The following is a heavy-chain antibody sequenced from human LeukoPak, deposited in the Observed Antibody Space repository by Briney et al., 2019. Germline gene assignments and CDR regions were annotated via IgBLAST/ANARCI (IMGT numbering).Heavy chain of an antibody. CDR3: ARGDSYYYDSSGSELFDY. V-gene: IGHV4-59*01. CDR1: GVSISSYY. D-gene: IGHD3-22*01. J-gene: IGHJ4*02. CDR2: IYYSGST. Sequence: TSETLSLTCTVSGVSISSYYWSWIRQPPGKGLEWTGYIYYSGSTNYNPSLKSRVTISVDTSKNQFSLKLSSVTAADTAVYYCARGDSYYYDSSGSELFDYWGQGTLVTVSS.